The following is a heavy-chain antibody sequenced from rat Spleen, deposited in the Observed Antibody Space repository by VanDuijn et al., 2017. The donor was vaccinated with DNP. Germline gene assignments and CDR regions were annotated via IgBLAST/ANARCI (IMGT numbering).Heavy chain of an antibody. V-gene: IGHV5-17*01. CDR1: GFTFSDYA. CDR2: ISYDGSSA. CDR3: VRWNSGHFDY. J-gene: IGHJ2*01. Sequence: EVQLEESGGGVVQPGRSLKLSCAASGFTFSDYAMAWVRQAPKKGLEWVASISYDGSSAYCRDSVKGRFTISRDNAKSTLYLQMNSLRSEDMATYYCVRWNSGHFDYWGQGVMVTVSS. D-gene: IGHD4-3*01.